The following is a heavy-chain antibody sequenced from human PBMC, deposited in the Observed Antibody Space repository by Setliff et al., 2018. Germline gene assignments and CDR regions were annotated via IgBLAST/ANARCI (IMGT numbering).Heavy chain of an antibody. D-gene: IGHD3-10*01. CDR1: GYTFTGHY. CDR3: ARGTDYHGSGSYWAKDV. CDR2: INPRTGVT. J-gene: IGHJ6*04. Sequence: VASVKVSCKASGYTFTGHYIHWVRQAPGQGLEWMGWINPRTGVTNYAQKFQGRVTMTRDTSITTVYMDLSSLKSGDTAVYYCARGTDYHGSGSYWAKDVWGKGTTVTVSS. V-gene: IGHV1-2*02.